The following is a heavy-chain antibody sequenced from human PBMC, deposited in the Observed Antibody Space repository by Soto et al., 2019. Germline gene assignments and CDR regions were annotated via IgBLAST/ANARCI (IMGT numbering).Heavy chain of an antibody. Sequence: QVQLVESGGGVVQPGRSLRLSCAASGFTFSSYGMHWVRQAPGKGLEWVAVIWYDGSNKYYADSVKDRFTISRDNSKNTVYLQMNSLRAEDTAVYYCARDYSNTYYYYYGMDVWGQGTTVTVSS. J-gene: IGHJ6*02. CDR1: GFTFSSYG. CDR2: IWYDGSNK. CDR3: ARDYSNTYYYYYGMDV. V-gene: IGHV3-33*01. D-gene: IGHD4-4*01.